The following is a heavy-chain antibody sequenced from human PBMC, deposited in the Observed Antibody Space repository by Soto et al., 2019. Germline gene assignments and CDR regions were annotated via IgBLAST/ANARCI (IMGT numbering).Heavy chain of an antibody. CDR1: GFTFSTYS. Sequence: EVQLVESGGGLVQPGESLRLSCAASGFTFSTYSMTWVRQPPGKGLEWVANIDQDGSERYYVDSVRGRFTISRDNAKNSLYLQMNSLGVEDTAVYYCLCGGNFFVYWGQGTLVTVSP. CDR2: IDQDGSER. D-gene: IGHD3-16*01. J-gene: IGHJ4*02. V-gene: IGHV3-7*01. CDR3: LCGGNFFVY.